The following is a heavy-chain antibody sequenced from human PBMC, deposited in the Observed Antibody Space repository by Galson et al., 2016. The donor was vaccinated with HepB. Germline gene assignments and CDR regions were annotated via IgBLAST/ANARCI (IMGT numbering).Heavy chain of an antibody. CDR2: IYHSGYT. CDR3: VRVWGKYFDY. D-gene: IGHD7-27*01. CDR1: GGSFSGSY. J-gene: IGHJ4*02. Sequence: LSLTCAVYGGSFSGSYWSWLRQSPGKGLEWIGEIYHSGYTNYNPSLKSRVTMSVDKSKNQFSLRLFAVTAADTAVYHCVRVWGKYFDYWGQGALVTVSS. V-gene: IGHV4-34*01.